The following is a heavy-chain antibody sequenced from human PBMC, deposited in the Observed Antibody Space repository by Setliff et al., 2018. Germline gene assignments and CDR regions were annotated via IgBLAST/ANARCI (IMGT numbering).Heavy chain of an antibody. D-gene: IGHD2-2*01. CDR3: ARGHQNWFDP. CDR2: INHRGST. J-gene: IGHJ5*02. Sequence: PSETLSLTCAAYGGTFSDYHWTWIRQSPEKGLEWIGEINHRGSTNYNPSLKSRVTISVDTSKNQFSLKLTSVTAADTAVYYCARGHQNWFDPWGQGILVTVSS. CDR1: GGTFSDYH. V-gene: IGHV4-34*01.